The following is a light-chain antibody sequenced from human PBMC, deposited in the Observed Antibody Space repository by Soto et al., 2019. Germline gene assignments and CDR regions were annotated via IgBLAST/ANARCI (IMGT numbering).Light chain of an antibody. CDR2: GVT. CDR3: SSNTTAFFYV. J-gene: IGLJ1*01. CDR1: SSDIGAFNY. V-gene: IGLV2-14*01. Sequence: SVLTPPASVTGSPGQSITTSCTGSSSDIGAFNYVAWYQQHPGKAPTLIIPGVTNRPSGVSSRFSGSKSDYTASLTISGLQAEDEADYYCSSNTTAFFYVFGTGTKVTV.